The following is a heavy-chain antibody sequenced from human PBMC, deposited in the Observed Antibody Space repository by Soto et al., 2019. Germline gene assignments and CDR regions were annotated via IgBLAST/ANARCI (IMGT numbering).Heavy chain of an antibody. CDR1: GFTFSNAW. V-gene: IGHV3-15*01. D-gene: IGHD3-3*01. CDR2: IKSKTDGGTT. CDR3: TTDAWSGYYKDYYYYMDV. J-gene: IGHJ6*03. Sequence: GGSLRLSCAASGFTFSNAWMSWVRQAPGKGLEWVGRIKSKTDGGTTDYAAPVKGRFTISRDDSKNTLYLQMNSLKTEDTAVYYCTTDAWSGYYKDYYYYMDVWGKGTTVTVSS.